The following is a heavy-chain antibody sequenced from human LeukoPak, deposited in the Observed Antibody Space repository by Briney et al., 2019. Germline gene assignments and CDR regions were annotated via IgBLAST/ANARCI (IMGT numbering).Heavy chain of an antibody. V-gene: IGHV4-31*03. D-gene: IGHD2-15*01. CDR2: IYYSGST. Sequence: SQTLSLTCTVSGGSISSGGYYWSWIRQLPGKGLEWIGYIYYSGSTYYNPSLKSRVTISVDTSKNQFSLKLSSVTAADTAVYYCARSTRISKFDYWGQGTLVTVSS. J-gene: IGHJ4*02. CDR1: GGSISSGGYY. CDR3: ARSTRISKFDY.